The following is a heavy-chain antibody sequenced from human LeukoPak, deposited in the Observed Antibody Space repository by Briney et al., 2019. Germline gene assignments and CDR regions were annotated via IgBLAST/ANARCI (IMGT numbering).Heavy chain of an antibody. CDR2: ISGDGGTT. CDR3: AKNYYGSATYYKPFDS. CDR1: GFTFDDFA. V-gene: IGHV3-43*02. J-gene: IGHJ4*02. D-gene: IGHD3-10*01. Sequence: PGGSLRLSCAASGFTFDDFAMHWVLQAPGKGLEWVSLISGDGGTTYYADSVKGRFTISRDNSKNSLYLQINRLRPEDTAFYYCAKNYYGSATYYKPFDSWGLGTLVTVSS.